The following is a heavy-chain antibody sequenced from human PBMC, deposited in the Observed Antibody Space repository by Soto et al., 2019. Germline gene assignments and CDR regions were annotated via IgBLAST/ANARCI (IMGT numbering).Heavy chain of an antibody. CDR3: ARVVKDPSPYYYGMDV. D-gene: IGHD2-15*01. V-gene: IGHV1-8*01. CDR2: MNPNSGNT. CDR1: GYTFTSYD. Sequence: QVQLVQSGAEVKKPGASVKVSCKASGYTFTSYDINWVRQATGQGLEWMGWMNPNSGNTGYAQKFQGRVTMTRNTSISTAYMELSSLRSEDTAVYYCARVVKDPSPYYYGMDVWGQGTTVTVSS. J-gene: IGHJ6*02.